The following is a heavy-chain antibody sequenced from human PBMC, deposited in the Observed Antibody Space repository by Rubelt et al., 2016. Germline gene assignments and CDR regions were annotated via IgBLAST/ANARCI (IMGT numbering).Heavy chain of an antibody. J-gene: IGHJ5*02. D-gene: IGHD3-16*02. CDR1: GGTFSSYA. Sequence: QVQLVQSGAEVKKPGSSVKVSCKASGGTFSSYAISWVRQAPGQGLEWMGWISAYNGNTNFARKLQGRVTMTTDTSTSTAYMELSRLRSDDTAVYYCAHDTRGYLDPWGQGTLVTVSS. V-gene: IGHV1-18*01. CDR2: ISAYNGNT. CDR3: AHDTRGYLDP.